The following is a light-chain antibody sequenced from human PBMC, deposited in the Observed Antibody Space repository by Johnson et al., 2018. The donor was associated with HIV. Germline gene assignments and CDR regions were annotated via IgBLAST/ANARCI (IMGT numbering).Light chain of an antibody. CDR2: EDY. V-gene: IGLV1-51*02. CDR3: GVLDASLSPHYV. CDR1: SSNIENYF. Sequence: QPVLTQPPSVSAAPGQKVTISCSGSSSNIENYFVSWYQQLPGAAPRLLIYEDYKRPSGIPDRFSGSKSGASATLGITGLQTGDEADYYCGVLDASLSPHYVFGTGTTITVL. J-gene: IGLJ1*01.